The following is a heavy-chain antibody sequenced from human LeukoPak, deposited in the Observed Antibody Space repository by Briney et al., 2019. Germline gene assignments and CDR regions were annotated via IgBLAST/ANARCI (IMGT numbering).Heavy chain of an antibody. CDR2: VNSDGSTT. J-gene: IGHJ4*02. CDR3: ARDHWGTADY. CDR1: RFALGNYW. Sequence: GGSLRLSCAASRFALGNYWMSWVRQAPGKGLVWVSRVNSDGSTTYFADSVKGRFTISRDNARNTLYLQMNSLRAEDTAVYYCARDHWGTADYWGQGTLVTVSS. V-gene: IGHV3-74*01. D-gene: IGHD3-16*01.